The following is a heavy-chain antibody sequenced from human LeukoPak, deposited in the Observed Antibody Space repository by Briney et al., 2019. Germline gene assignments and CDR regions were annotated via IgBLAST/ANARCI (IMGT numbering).Heavy chain of an antibody. CDR3: ARVLSGSWDWFDP. Sequence: GGSLRLSCAASGFTFSSYGMHWVRQAPGKGLEWVAFIRYDGSNKYYADSVKGRFTISRDNSKNTLYLQMNSLRAEDTAVYYCARVLSGSWDWFDPWGQGTLVTVSS. D-gene: IGHD3-22*01. J-gene: IGHJ5*02. CDR2: IRYDGSNK. V-gene: IGHV3-30*02. CDR1: GFTFSSYG.